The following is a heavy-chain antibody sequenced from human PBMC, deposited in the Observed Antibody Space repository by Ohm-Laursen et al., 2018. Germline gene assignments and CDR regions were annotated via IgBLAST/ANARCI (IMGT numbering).Heavy chain of an antibody. V-gene: IGHV4-39*07. CDR3: AREVVGATPDY. D-gene: IGHD1-26*01. CDR1: GGSISSSSYY. CDR2: VYYSGST. J-gene: IGHJ4*02. Sequence: SDTLSLTCTVSGGSISSSSYYWGWIRQPPGKGLEWIGSVYYSGSTYYNPSLKSRVTISVDTSKNQFSLKLSSVTAADTAVYYCAREVVGATPDYWGQGTLVTVSS.